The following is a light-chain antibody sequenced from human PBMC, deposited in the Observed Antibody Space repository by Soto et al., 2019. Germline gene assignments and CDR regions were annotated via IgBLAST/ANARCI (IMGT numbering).Light chain of an antibody. V-gene: IGKV3-15*01. CDR2: GAY. Sequence: EIMMTQSPGTLSVSPGEGATLSCTASQSVNLNLAWYQQKPGQPPRLRLYGAYTSATGIPVRFRCSGSGTGFPPSISGLQSEGSTVYYCHQYRASPPGTFGPGTKFEI. CDR3: HQYRASPPGT. J-gene: IGKJ3*01. CDR1: QSVNLN.